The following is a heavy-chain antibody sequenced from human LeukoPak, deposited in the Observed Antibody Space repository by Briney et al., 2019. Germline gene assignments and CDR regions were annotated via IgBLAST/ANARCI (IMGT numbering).Heavy chain of an antibody. CDR3: ARDFNSLQSGSYFDY. V-gene: IGHV3-11*01. J-gene: IGHJ4*02. D-gene: IGHD1-26*01. Sequence: GGSLRLSCAAYGFTFSDYYMSWIRQAPGKGLEWVSYISSSGSTIYYADSVKGRFTISRDNAKNSLYMQMNSLRADDTAVYYCARDFNSLQSGSYFDYWGQGTLVTVSS. CDR2: ISSSGSTI. CDR1: GFTFSDYY.